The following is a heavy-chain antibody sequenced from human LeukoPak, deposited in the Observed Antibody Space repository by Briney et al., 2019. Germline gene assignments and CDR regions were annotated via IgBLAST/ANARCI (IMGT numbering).Heavy chain of an antibody. CDR2: ISSSSRYI. D-gene: IGHD6-13*01. CDR1: GFTFSSYS. V-gene: IGHV3-21*01. J-gene: IGHJ4*02. CDR3: ARVSSSSWWALDY. Sequence: PGGSLRLSCAASGFTFSSYSMNWVRQAPGKGLEWVSSISSSSRYIYYADSVKGRFTISRDNAKNSLYLQMNSLRVEDTAVYYCARVSSSSWWALDYWGQGTLVTVSS.